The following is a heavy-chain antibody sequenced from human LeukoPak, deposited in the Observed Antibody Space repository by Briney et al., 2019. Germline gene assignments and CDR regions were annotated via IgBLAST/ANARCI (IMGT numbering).Heavy chain of an antibody. V-gene: IGHV4-59*08. CDR3: ARRVGSYMDV. Sequence: SETLSLTCAVYGGSFSGYYWSWIRQPPGKGLEWIGYIYYSGSTNYNPSLKSRVTISVDTSKNQFSLKLSSVTAADTAVYYCARRVGSYMDVWGKGTTVTVSS. CDR2: IYYSGST. D-gene: IGHD2-15*01. J-gene: IGHJ6*03. CDR1: GGSFSGYY.